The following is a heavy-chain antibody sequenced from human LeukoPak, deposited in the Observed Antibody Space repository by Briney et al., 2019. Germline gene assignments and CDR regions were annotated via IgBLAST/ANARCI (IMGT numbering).Heavy chain of an antibody. J-gene: IGHJ4*02. D-gene: IGHD3-10*01. CDR1: GFTFSSYA. V-gene: IGHV3-23*01. CDR3: AKGTPASGTYYSAWNY. CDR2: ITGSGEST. Sequence: AGSLRLSSAASGFTFSSYAMSWVRQAPGKGLEWVSTITGSGESTYYADSVKGRFTISRDSSKNTLYLQMNSLRAEDTAVYYCAKGTPASGTYYSAWNYWGQGTLVTVSS.